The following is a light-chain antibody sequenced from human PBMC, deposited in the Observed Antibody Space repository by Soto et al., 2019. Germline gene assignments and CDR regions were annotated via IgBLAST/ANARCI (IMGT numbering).Light chain of an antibody. J-gene: IGKJ3*01. CDR2: AAS. CDR3: QQYHSYPFT. V-gene: IGKV1D-12*01. CDR1: QDISGW. Sequence: DIQMTQSPSSVSASVGDRVTITCRASQDISGWLAWFQQKPGKAPNLLIYAASILQSGVPSRFSGSGSGTDFTLTITYLQPEDFATYYCQQYHSYPFTFGPGTKVDIK.